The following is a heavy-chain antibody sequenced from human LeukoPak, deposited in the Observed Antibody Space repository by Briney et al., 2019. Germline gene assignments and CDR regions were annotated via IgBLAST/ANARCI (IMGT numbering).Heavy chain of an antibody. CDR1: GFTFSSYW. V-gene: IGHV3-30*02. Sequence: GGSLRLSCAASGFTFSSYWMSWVRQAPGKGLEWVAFIRFDGSNKYYADSVKGRFTISRDNSYNTLYLQMNSLRVEDTAVYYCAKVGSGGYSYGADYYYDYMDVWGKGTTVTISS. CDR2: IRFDGSNK. J-gene: IGHJ6*03. CDR3: AKVGSGGYSYGADYYYDYMDV. D-gene: IGHD5-18*01.